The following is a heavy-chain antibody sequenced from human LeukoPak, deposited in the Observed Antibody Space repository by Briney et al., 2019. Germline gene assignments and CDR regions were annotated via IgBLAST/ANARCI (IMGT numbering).Heavy chain of an antibody. D-gene: IGHD6-13*01. CDR2: IYYSGST. V-gene: IGHV4-59*01. CDR3: ARAPPPYSSSWDYYFDY. Sequence: SETLSLTCTVSGGSISSYYWSWVRQPPGKGLEWIGYIYYSGSTNYNPSLTIPLTISVATSKHQFSLNLSSVTAADTAVYYCARAPPPYSSSWDYYFDYWGQGTLVTVSS. J-gene: IGHJ4*02. CDR1: GGSISSYY.